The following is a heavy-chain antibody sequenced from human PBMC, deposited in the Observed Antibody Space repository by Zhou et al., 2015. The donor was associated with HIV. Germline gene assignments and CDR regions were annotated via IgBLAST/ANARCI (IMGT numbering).Heavy chain of an antibody. V-gene: IGHV1-69*18. CDR3: ARARGTSYYFDY. CDR2: IIPIFGTP. CDR1: GGSFSSHA. J-gene: IGHJ4*02. D-gene: IGHD3-10*01. Sequence: QVQLVQSGAEVKKPGSSVKVSCRTSGGSFSSHAISWVRQAPGQGPEWMGKIIPIFGTPDYAQNFQGRVMITADESSRTVYMELSSLRSDDTAVYYCARARGTSYYFDYWGQGTLVIVSS.